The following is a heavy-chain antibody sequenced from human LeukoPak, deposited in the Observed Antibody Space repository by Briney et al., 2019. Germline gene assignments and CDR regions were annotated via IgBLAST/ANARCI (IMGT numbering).Heavy chain of an antibody. J-gene: IGHJ4*02. Sequence: GGSLRLSCAASGLTFSNYAMSWVRQAPGKGLEWFSGISDSGGSTYYADSVKGRFIISRDNSKNTLYLQMNSLRAEDTAVYYCAKELIAAAVVDYWGQGTLVTVSS. CDR1: GLTFSNYA. CDR2: ISDSGGST. D-gene: IGHD6-13*01. V-gene: IGHV3-23*01. CDR3: AKELIAAAVVDY.